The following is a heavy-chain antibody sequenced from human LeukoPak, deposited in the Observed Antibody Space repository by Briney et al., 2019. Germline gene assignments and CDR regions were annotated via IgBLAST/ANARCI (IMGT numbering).Heavy chain of an antibody. Sequence: ASVKVSCKASGYTFTSYDINWVRQATGQGLEWMRWMNPNSGNTGYAQKFQGRVTMTRNTSISTAYMELSSLRSEDTAVYYCARARRYYGSGSTSYYFDYWGQGTLVTVSS. V-gene: IGHV1-8*01. D-gene: IGHD3-10*01. J-gene: IGHJ4*02. CDR1: GYTFTSYD. CDR3: ARARRYYGSGSTSYYFDY. CDR2: MNPNSGNT.